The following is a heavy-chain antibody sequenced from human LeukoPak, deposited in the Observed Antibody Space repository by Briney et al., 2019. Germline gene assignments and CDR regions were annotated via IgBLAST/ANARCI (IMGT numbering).Heavy chain of an antibody. J-gene: IGHJ4*02. D-gene: IGHD5-24*01. V-gene: IGHV1-69*04. Sequence: ASVKVSCKASGGTFSSYAISWVRQAPGQGLEWMGRIIPILGIANYAQKFQGRVTITADKSTSTAYMELSSLRPEDTAMYYCARPSPPGDGYNPCDYWGPGALVIVSS. CDR2: IIPILGIA. CDR3: ARPSPPGDGYNPCDY. CDR1: GGTFSSYA.